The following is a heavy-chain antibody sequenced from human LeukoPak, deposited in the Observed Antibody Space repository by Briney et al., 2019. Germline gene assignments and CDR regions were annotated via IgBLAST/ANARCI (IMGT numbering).Heavy chain of an antibody. D-gene: IGHD3-22*01. CDR2: FDPEDGET. CDR3: ARDPYYYDSSGYYYPLDY. V-gene: IGHV1-24*01. Sequence: ASXXVXCKVSGXTLTELSMHWVRQAPGKGLEWMGGFDPEDGETIYAQKFQGRVTITTDESTSTAYMELSSLRSEDTAVYYCARDPYYYDSSGYYYPLDYWGQGTLVTVSS. CDR1: GXTLTELS. J-gene: IGHJ4*02.